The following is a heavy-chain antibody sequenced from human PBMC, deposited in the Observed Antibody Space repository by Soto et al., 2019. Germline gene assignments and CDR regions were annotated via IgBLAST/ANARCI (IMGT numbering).Heavy chain of an antibody. V-gene: IGHV4-4*02. D-gene: IGHD3-16*01. CDR1: NGSISNNDW. J-gene: IGHJ4*02. CDR2: INHSGTT. CDR3: ARGITFGGVIFDD. Sequence: QVQLQESGPGLVKPSGTLSLTCAVSNGSISNNDWWSWVRQPPGKGLEWIGEINHSGTTNYNPSLTSRVTILVDKSKNQFSLKLTSVTAADTAVYYFARGITFGGVIFDDWGQGTRVTVSS.